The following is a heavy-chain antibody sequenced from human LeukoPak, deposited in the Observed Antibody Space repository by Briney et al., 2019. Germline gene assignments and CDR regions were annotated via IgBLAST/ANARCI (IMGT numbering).Heavy chain of an antibody. CDR2: IIGKSDGGTT. Sequence: GGSLRLSCAASGFSLSDAYMSWVRQTPGKRLEWIGRIIGKSDGGTTDYAAPVQGRFIISRDDSKGTLYLQLNSLRTDDTAVYYCLAQYYFDYWGRGTLVTVSS. CDR1: GFSLSDAY. CDR3: LAQYYFDY. J-gene: IGHJ4*02. V-gene: IGHV3-15*01. D-gene: IGHD4-11*01.